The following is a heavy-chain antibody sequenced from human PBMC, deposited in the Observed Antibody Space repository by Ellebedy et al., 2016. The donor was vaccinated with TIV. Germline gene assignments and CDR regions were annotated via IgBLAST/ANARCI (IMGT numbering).Heavy chain of an antibody. Sequence: PGGSLRLSCEVSGFSFSGYWMHWVRQAPGKGLVWVSRITTNDEKYADSVKGRFTVSRDNAKNTVYLQMNSLRAEDTAVYYCGRILGGSGGRSEAIDYWGQGSLVIVSS. V-gene: IGHV3-74*03. CDR2: ITTNDE. J-gene: IGHJ4*02. CDR1: GFSFSGYW. D-gene: IGHD2-15*01. CDR3: GRILGGSGGRSEAIDY.